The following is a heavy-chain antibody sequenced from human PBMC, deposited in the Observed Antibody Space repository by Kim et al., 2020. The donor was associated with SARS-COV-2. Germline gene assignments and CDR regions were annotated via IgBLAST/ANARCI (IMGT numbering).Heavy chain of an antibody. Sequence: GGSLRLSCAASGFTVSSNYMSWVRQAPGKGLEWVSVIYSGGSTYYADSVKGTFTISRDNSKNTLYLQMNSLRAEDTAVYYCARDRRAGTRGGWRAKPPYYYYGMDVWGQGTTVTVSS. V-gene: IGHV3-66*01. CDR1: GFTVSSNY. CDR3: ARDRRAGTRGGWRAKPPYYYYGMDV. J-gene: IGHJ6*02. CDR2: IYSGGST. D-gene: IGHD1-1*01.